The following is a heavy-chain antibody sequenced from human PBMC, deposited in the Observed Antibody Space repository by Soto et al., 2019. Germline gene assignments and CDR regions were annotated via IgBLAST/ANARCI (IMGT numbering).Heavy chain of an antibody. V-gene: IGHV1-2*02. CDR1: GYTFTGYY. D-gene: IGHD1-26*01. Sequence: ASVKVSCKASGYTFTGYYMHWERQAPGQGLEWMGWINPNSGGTNYAQRFQGRVTMTRDTSISTAYMELSRLRSDDTAVYYCARVDDIVAARVFDYWGQGTLVTVSS. J-gene: IGHJ4*02. CDR2: INPNSGGT. CDR3: ARVDDIVAARVFDY.